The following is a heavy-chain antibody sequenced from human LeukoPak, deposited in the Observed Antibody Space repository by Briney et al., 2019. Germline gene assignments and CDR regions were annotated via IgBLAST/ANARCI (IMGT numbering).Heavy chain of an antibody. Sequence: GASVKVSCKASGYTFTGYYMHWVRQAPGQGLEWMGLIDPSGGSTSYEQKFQGRVTITRDTSTSTMYMELNSLRSEDTALYYCARAGSAYYLLDYWGQGTLVTVSS. CDR1: GYTFTGYY. V-gene: IGHV1-46*01. D-gene: IGHD3-22*01. J-gene: IGHJ4*02. CDR2: IDPSGGST. CDR3: ARAGSAYYLLDY.